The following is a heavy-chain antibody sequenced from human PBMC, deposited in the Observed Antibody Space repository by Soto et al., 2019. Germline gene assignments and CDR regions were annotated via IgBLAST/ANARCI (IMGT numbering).Heavy chain of an antibody. V-gene: IGHV3-33*01. CDR2: IWYDGSNK. J-gene: IGHJ6*03. D-gene: IGHD6-13*01. Sequence: GGSLRLSCAASGFTFSSYGMHWVRQAPGKGLEWVAVIWYDGSNKYYADSVKGRFTISRDNSKNTLYLQMNSLRAEDTAVYYCARDLIAAAGTNGFYYYYMDVWGKGTTVTVSS. CDR3: ARDLIAAAGTNGFYYYYMDV. CDR1: GFTFSSYG.